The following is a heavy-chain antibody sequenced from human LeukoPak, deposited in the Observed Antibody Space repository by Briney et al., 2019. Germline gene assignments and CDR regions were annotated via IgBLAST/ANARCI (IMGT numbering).Heavy chain of an antibody. CDR1: GGSISSSTYY. CDR3: ASRIAARANTYYYDSSGYLDY. Sequence: SETLSLTCTVSGGSISSSTYYWSWIRQPPGKGLEWIGSIYYSGSTHYNPSLKSRVTISVDTSKNQFSLKLSSVTAADTAVYYCASRIAARANTYYYDSSGYLDYWGQGTLVTVSS. J-gene: IGHJ4*02. D-gene: IGHD3-22*01. CDR2: IYYSGST. V-gene: IGHV4-39*01.